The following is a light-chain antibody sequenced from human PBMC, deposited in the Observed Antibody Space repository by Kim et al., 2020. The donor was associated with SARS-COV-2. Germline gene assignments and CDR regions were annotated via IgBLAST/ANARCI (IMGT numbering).Light chain of an antibody. CDR1: NIGSKS. CDR3: QVWDISSDDMV. CDR2: YDD. Sequence: APGKTARFTCGGNNIGSKSVHWYQQKPGQPHVLVICYDDDRPSGNRERFSGSKSGNTDTLNISRVEAGDEADYYCQVWDISSDDMVFGGGTKLTVL. V-gene: IGLV3-21*04. J-gene: IGLJ2*01.